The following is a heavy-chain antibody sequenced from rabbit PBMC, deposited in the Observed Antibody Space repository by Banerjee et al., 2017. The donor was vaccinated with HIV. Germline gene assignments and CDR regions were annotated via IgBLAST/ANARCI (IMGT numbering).Heavy chain of an antibody. Sequence: QEQLVESGGGLVKPGASLTLTCTASGFSFSGGYDMCWVRQAPGKGLEWIACINTSSGNTVYATWAKGRFTISRTSSTTVALQMTSLTAADTATYFCASSVGYNYASFGLWGQGTLVTVS. D-gene: IGHD6-1*01. CDR1: GFSFSGGYD. V-gene: IGHV1S45*01. J-gene: IGHJ3*01. CDR2: INTSSGNT. CDR3: ASSVGYNYASFGL.